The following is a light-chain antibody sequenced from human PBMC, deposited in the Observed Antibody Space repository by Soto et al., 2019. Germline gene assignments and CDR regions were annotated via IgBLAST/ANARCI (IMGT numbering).Light chain of an antibody. CDR2: GAS. Sequence: EIVMTQSPATLSVSPGERATLSCRASESVSSNLAWYQQIPGHAPRLLIYGASTRATGIPDRFSGSGSGTEFTHTISSLQSEDFAVYYCQQYINWPPWTFGQGTKVAIK. CDR1: ESVSSN. CDR3: QQYINWPPWT. J-gene: IGKJ1*01. V-gene: IGKV3-15*01.